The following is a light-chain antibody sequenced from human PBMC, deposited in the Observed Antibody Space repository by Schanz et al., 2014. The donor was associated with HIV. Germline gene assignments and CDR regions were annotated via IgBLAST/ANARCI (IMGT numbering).Light chain of an antibody. Sequence: QSVLTQPPSASGTPGQRVTISCTGSSSNIGAGYDVHWYQQLPGAAPKLLIYRNTNRPSGVPDRFSGSKSGTSASLAITGLQAEDEADYFCATWDISRNGPVFGGGTKLTVL. CDR3: ATWDISRNGPV. CDR2: RNT. CDR1: SSNIGAGYD. J-gene: IGLJ2*01. V-gene: IGLV1-40*01.